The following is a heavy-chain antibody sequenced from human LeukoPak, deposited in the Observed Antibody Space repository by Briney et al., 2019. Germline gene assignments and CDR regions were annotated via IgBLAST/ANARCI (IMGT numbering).Heavy chain of an antibody. Sequence: PSETLSLTCAVSGGSISSGGYSWSWIRQPPGKGLEWIGYIYHSGSTYYNPSLKSRVTISVDRSKNQFSLKLSSVTAADTAVYYCARGRIGDFWSGSDGMDVWGQGATVTVSS. V-gene: IGHV4-30-2*01. D-gene: IGHD3-3*01. J-gene: IGHJ6*02. CDR2: IYHSGST. CDR1: GGSISSGGYS. CDR3: ARGRIGDFWSGSDGMDV.